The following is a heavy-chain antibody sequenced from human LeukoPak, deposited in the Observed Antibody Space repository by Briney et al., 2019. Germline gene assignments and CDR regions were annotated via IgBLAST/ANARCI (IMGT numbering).Heavy chain of an antibody. CDR3: ARDTYYYDSSGYYN. J-gene: IGHJ4*02. Sequence: GGSLRLSCAASVFTFSSYSMNWVRQAPGKGLEWVSYISSSSSYIFYADSVKGRFTISRDNAKNSLYLQMNSLRAEDTAVYYCARDTYYYDSSGYYNWGQGTLVTVSS. D-gene: IGHD3-22*01. CDR2: ISSSSSYI. V-gene: IGHV3-21*01. CDR1: VFTFSSYS.